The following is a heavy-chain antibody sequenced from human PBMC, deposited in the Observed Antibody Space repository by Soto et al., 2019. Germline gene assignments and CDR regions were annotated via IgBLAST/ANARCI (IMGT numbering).Heavy chain of an antibody. CDR2: ISSSSSSI. J-gene: IGHJ4*02. V-gene: IGHV3-21*01. D-gene: IGHD6-13*01. Sequence: GGSLRLSCAASGFTFSSYSMSWVRQAPGKGLDWVSSISSSSSSIYYAETVKGRFTISRDNTKNSLFLQMNSLRAEDTAVYYCARGAHSSSWFFLDYWGQGALVTVSS. CDR1: GFTFSSYS. CDR3: ARGAHSSSWFFLDY.